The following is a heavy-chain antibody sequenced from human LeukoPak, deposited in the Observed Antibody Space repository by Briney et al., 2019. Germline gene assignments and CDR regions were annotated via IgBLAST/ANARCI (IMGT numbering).Heavy chain of an antibody. CDR2: IYYNGDT. CDR3: ARRHIIVAGPDYFDY. V-gene: IGHV4-39*01. CDR1: GASITSNGYF. D-gene: IGHD5-12*01. J-gene: IGHJ4*02. Sequence: PSETLSLTRTVTGASITSNGYFWSWIRQPPGKGLEWIGNIYYNGDTYYKPSLKSRVTISVDTSKRQFSLRLNSVTAADTSVYYCARRHIIVAGPDYFDYWGLGTLVTVSS.